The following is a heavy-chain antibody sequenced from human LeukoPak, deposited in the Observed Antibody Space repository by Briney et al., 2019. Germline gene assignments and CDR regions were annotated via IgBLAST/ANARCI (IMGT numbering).Heavy chain of an antibody. J-gene: IGHJ4*02. V-gene: IGHV4-34*01. CDR2: INHSGST. Sequence: SETLSLTCAVYGGSFSGYYWSWIRQPPGKGLEWIGEINHSGSTNYNPSLKSRVTISVNTSKNQFSLKLSSVTAADTAVYYCARGLQYWGQGTLVTVS. CDR3: ARGLQY. CDR1: GGSFSGYY.